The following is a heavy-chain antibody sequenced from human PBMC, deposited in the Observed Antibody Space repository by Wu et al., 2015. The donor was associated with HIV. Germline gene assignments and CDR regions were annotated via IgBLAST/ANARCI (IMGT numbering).Heavy chain of an antibody. J-gene: IGHJ4*02. Sequence: QVQLVQSGAEVKKPGASVKVSCKASGYTFTSYYMHWVRQAPGQGLEWMGIINPSGGSTSYAQKFQGRVTMTRDTSTSTVYMELSSLRSEDTAVYYCARDSVDTAMEPGFDYWGQGTLVTVSS. CDR2: INPSGGST. CDR3: ARDSVDTAMEPGFDY. D-gene: IGHD5-18*01. V-gene: IGHV1-46*01. CDR1: GYTFTSYY.